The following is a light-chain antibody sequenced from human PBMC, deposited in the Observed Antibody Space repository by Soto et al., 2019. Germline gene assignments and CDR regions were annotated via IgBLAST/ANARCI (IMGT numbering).Light chain of an antibody. J-gene: IGKJ4*01. CDR1: QSVSNN. V-gene: IGKV3-15*01. CDR2: FAS. Sequence: EIVMTQSPATLSVSPGEKVTLSCRASQSVSNNLAWYQQKPGQAPRLLIYFASTRATGIPARFSGSGSGTEFSLTISSLQSEDFALYYCQQYNKRPLTFGGGTKVETK. CDR3: QQYNKRPLT.